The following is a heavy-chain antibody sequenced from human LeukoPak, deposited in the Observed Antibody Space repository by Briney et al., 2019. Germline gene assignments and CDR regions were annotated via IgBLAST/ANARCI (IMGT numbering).Heavy chain of an antibody. J-gene: IGHJ4*02. D-gene: IGHD3-10*01. CDR1: GYTFTGYY. V-gene: IGHV1-2*02. CDR2: INPNSGGT. CDR3: AREQGRSMVRGVITNY. Sequence: GASVKVSCKASGYTFTGYYMHWVRQAPGQGLEWSGWINPNSGGTNYAQKFQGRVTMTRDTSISTAYMELSRLRSDDTAVYYCAREQGRSMVRGVITNYWGQGTLVTVSS.